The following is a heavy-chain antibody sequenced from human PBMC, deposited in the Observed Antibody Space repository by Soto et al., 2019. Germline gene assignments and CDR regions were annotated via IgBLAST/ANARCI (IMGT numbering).Heavy chain of an antibody. J-gene: IGHJ4*02. V-gene: IGHV4-39*01. CDR3: ASPVECSTTSCIR. Sequence: SESLYLTCTVSGGSISSSSYYWGWIRQPPGKGLEWIGSIYYSGSTYYNPSLKSRVTISVDTSKNQFSLKLSSVTAADTAVYYCASPVECSTTSCIRWGQGTLVTVSS. D-gene: IGHD2-2*01. CDR1: GGSISSSSYY. CDR2: IYYSGST.